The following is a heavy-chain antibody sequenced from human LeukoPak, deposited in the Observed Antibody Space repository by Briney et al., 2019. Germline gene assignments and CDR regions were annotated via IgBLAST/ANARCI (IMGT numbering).Heavy chain of an antibody. V-gene: IGHV3-7*04. CDR2: LNEDGSDK. CDR1: GFTFSRYW. J-gene: IGHJ4*02. Sequence: GGSLRLSCAASGFTFSRYWMTWVRRAPGKGLEWVADLNEDGSDKYYVDPVKGRFTISRGNAKNSLYLQMNNLRAEDTAVYYCARGGSWDVDFWGQGSLVTVSS. D-gene: IGHD6-13*01. CDR3: ARGGSWDVDF.